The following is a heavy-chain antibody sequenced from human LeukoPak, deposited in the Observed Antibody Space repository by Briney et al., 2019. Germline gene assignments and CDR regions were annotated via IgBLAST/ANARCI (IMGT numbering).Heavy chain of an antibody. CDR2: INPNSGGT. CDR1: GYTFTGYY. CDR3: ARGMVRGVIPIPYYYYYYGMDV. J-gene: IGHJ6*02. Sequence: ASVKVSCKASGYTFTGYYMHWVRQAPGQGLEWMGWINPNSGGTNYAQKFQGWVTMTRDTSISTAYMELSRLRSDDTAVYYCARGMVRGVIPIPYYYYYYGMDVWGQGTTVTVSS. V-gene: IGHV1-2*04. D-gene: IGHD3-10*01.